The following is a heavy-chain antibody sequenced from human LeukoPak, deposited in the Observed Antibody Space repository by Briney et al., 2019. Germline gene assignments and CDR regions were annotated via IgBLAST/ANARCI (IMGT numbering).Heavy chain of an antibody. V-gene: IGHV1-69*01. J-gene: IGHJ6*03. CDR3: ARGKLRFLEGYTHMDV. D-gene: IGHD3-3*01. CDR1: GGTFSSYA. CDR2: IIPIFGTA. Sequence: ASVKVSCKASGGTFSSYAISWVRQAPGQGLEWMGGIIPIFGTANYAQKFQGRVTITADESTSTAYMELSSLRSEDTAVYYCARGKLRFLEGYTHMDVWGKGTTVTVSS.